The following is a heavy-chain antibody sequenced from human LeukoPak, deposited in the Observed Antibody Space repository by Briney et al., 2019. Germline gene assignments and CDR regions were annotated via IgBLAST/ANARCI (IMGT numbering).Heavy chain of an antibody. V-gene: IGHV1-46*01. D-gene: IGHD5-12*01. CDR2: INPSGGST. J-gene: IGHJ4*02. CDR3: AGGPVPLRGYSGYEEFIFDY. Sequence: ASVKVSCKASGYTFTSYYMHWVRQAPGQGLEWMGIINPSGGSTSYARKFQGRVTMTRDTSTSTVYMELSSLRSEDTAVYYCAGGPVPLRGYSGYEEFIFDYWGQGTLVTVSS. CDR1: GYTFTSYY.